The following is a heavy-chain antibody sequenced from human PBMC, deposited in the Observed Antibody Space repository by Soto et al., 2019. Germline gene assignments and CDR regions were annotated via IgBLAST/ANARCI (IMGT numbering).Heavy chain of an antibody. CDR1: GFTFSSYW. CDR3: SRGGSHNWYFDL. V-gene: IGHV3-74*01. J-gene: IGHJ2*01. Sequence: EVQLVESGGGLVQPGGSLRLSCAASGFTFSSYWMHWVRQAPGKGLVWVSRINSDGSSTNYADSVKGRFTISRDNAKKYLDLQMNSLTAAAKTVTYCSRGGSHNWYFDLWGRGTLVTVSS. CDR2: INSDGSST. D-gene: IGHD1-26*01.